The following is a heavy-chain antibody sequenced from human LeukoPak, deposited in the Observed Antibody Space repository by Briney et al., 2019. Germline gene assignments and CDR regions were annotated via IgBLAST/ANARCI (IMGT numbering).Heavy chain of an antibody. Sequence: GGSLRLSCAASGFTFSSYAMTWVRKAPGKGLEWVSSISASGDSTYYLDSVNGRFTISRDNSKSTLFLQMNSLRAEDTAVYYCSLERPPYRIFHYWGQGTLVTVSS. CDR2: ISASGDST. V-gene: IGHV3-23*01. CDR3: SLERPPYRIFHY. D-gene: IGHD5-12*01. CDR1: GFTFSSYA. J-gene: IGHJ4*02.